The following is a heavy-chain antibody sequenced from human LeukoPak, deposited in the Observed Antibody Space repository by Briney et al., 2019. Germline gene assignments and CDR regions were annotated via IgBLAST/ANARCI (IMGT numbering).Heavy chain of an antibody. J-gene: IGHJ4*02. CDR2: ISSRSTTI. Sequence: GGSLRLSCAASGFTFSDYSMNWVRQAPGKGLECVSYISSRSTTIQYADSVKGRFTISRDNAKNSLYLQINSLRAEDTAVYYCARDVGGNSGYWGQGTQVTVSS. CDR1: GFTFSDYS. CDR3: ARDVGGNSGY. D-gene: IGHD4-23*01. V-gene: IGHV3-48*01.